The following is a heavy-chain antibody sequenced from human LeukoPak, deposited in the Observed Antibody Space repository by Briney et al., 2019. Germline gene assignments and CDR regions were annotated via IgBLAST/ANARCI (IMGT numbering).Heavy chain of an antibody. CDR1: GFTFSTYW. J-gene: IGHJ5*02. Sequence: GSLRLSCSASGFTFSTYWMSWVRQAPGKGQEWVSAISGSGGSTYYADSVKGRFTISRDNSKNTLYLQMNSLRAEDTAVYYCAKGGMNWFDPWGQGTLVTVSS. CDR3: AKGGMNWFDP. V-gene: IGHV3-23*01. CDR2: ISGSGGST.